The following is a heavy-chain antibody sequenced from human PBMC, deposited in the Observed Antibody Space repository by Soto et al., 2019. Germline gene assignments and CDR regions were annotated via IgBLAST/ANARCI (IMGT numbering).Heavy chain of an antibody. V-gene: IGHV3-53*01. Sequence: GGSLRLSCAASGFTVSSNYMSWVRQAPGKGLEWVSVIGSGGSTYYADSVKGRFTISRDNSKNTLYLQMNSLRAEDTAVYYCAKDGELDSSSWYYFDYWGQGTLVTVSS. CDR3: AKDGELDSSSWYYFDY. J-gene: IGHJ4*02. CDR2: IGSGGST. CDR1: GFTVSSNY. D-gene: IGHD6-13*01.